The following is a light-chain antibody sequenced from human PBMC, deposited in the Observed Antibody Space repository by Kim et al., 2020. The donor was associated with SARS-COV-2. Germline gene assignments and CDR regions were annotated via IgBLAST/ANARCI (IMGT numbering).Light chain of an antibody. CDR1: SSDVGGYNY. Sequence: QSALTQPASVSGSPGQSITISCTGTSSDVGGYNYVSWYQQHPGKAPKLMIYDVSNRPSGVSNRFSGSKCGNTASLAISGLRAEDEADYYCSSYTSSSTRVFGTGTKVTVL. V-gene: IGLV2-14*03. CDR3: SSYTSSSTRV. J-gene: IGLJ1*01. CDR2: DVS.